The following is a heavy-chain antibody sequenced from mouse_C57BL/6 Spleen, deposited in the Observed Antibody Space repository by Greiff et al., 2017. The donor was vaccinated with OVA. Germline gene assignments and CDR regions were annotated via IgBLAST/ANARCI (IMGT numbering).Heavy chain of an antibody. CDR2: IYPGDGDT. V-gene: IGHV1-82*01. D-gene: IGHD1-1*01. CDR3: ARDYGPLYAMDY. CDR1: GYAFSSSW. J-gene: IGHJ4*01. Sequence: VMLVESGPELVKPGASVKISCKASGYAFSSSWMNWVKQRPGKGLEWIGRIYPGDGDTNYNGKFKGKATLTADKSSSTAYMQLSSLTSEDSAVYFCARDYGPLYAMDYWGQGTSVTVSS.